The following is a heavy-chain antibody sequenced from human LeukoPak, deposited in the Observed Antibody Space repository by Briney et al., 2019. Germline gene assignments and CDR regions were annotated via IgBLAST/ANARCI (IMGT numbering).Heavy chain of an antibody. V-gene: IGHV3-23*01. CDR1: GFTFSSYA. CDR3: AKDMYYDILTHYYGVDV. J-gene: IGHJ6*02. D-gene: IGHD3-9*01. Sequence: PGGSLRLSCAASGFTFSSYAMSWVRQAPGKGLEWVSAISGSGGSTYYADSVKGRFTISRDNAKNSLYLQMNSLRAEDTALYYCAKDMYYDILTHYYGVDVWGQGTTVTVSS. CDR2: ISGSGGST.